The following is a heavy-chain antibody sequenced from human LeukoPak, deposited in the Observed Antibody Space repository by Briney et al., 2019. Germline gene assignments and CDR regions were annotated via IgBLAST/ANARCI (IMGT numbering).Heavy chain of an antibody. Sequence: PSETLSLTCTVSGGSISSSSYYWGWIRQPPGKGLEWIGSIYYSGSTYYNPSLKSRVTISVDTSKNQFSLKLTSVTAADTAVYYCARHPSGRMWLQQGGWFDPWGQGTLVTVSS. CDR1: GGSISSSSYY. J-gene: IGHJ5*02. CDR2: IYYSGST. D-gene: IGHD5-24*01. V-gene: IGHV4-39*01. CDR3: ARHPSGRMWLQQGGWFDP.